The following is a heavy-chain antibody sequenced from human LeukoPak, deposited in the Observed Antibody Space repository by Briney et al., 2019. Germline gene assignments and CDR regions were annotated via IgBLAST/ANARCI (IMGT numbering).Heavy chain of an antibody. Sequence: PGGSLRLSCAASGFTFSIYSMYWVRRAPGKGLEWVSYISSSSGTIYYADSVKGRFTISRDNAKNSLYLQVNSLRDEDTAVYYCARHGSQIAVADRWGQGTLVTVSS. CDR1: GFTFSIYS. D-gene: IGHD6-19*01. CDR3: ARHGSQIAVADR. CDR2: ISSSSGTI. J-gene: IGHJ4*02. V-gene: IGHV3-48*02.